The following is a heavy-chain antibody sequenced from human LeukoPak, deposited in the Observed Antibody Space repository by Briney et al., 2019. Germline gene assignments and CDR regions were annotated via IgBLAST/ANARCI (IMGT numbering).Heavy chain of an antibody. CDR2: INHSGST. D-gene: IGHD1-7*01. J-gene: IGHJ4*02. CDR3: ARGVAGTTFLSDY. Sequence: PSETLSLTCAVYGGSFSGCYWSWIRQPPGKGLEWIGEINHSGSTNYNPSLKSRVTILVDTSKNQFSLKLSSVTAADTAVYYCARGVAGTTFLSDYWGQGTLVTVSS. V-gene: IGHV4-34*01. CDR1: GGSFSGCY.